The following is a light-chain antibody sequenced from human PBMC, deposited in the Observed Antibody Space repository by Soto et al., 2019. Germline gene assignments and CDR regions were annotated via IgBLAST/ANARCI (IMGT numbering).Light chain of an antibody. CDR3: QQYGSSPGT. V-gene: IGKV3-20*01. Sequence: EIVLTQSPGTVSLSPGETDTLSCRASQTVNSDYLAWFQQRPGQAPRLLIFATSRRATDIPDRFSGSGSGADFTLTISRLEPEDFAVYYCQQYGSSPGTFGQGTKVDIK. J-gene: IGKJ1*01. CDR1: QTVNSDY. CDR2: ATS.